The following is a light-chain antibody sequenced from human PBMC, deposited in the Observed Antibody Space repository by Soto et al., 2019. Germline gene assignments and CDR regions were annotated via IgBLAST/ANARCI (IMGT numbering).Light chain of an antibody. CDR1: QSVSTW. CDR3: QQYNSYSPT. CDR2: MAS. J-gene: IGKJ1*01. Sequence: DNQMTRSPSTLSASVGDRVTITCRASQSVSTWLAWYQQKPGKAPQVLISMASTLESGVPSRFSGSGSGTDFTLTISSLHPDDFATYYCQQYNSYSPTFGQGTMVDIK. V-gene: IGKV1-5*03.